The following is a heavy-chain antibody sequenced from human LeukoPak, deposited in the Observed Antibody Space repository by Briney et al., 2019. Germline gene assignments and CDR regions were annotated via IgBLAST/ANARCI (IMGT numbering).Heavy chain of an antibody. D-gene: IGHD6-13*01. CDR1: GYSFTSYW. CDR2: IYPGDSDT. CDR3: ARLVGIAAAGKSSFDY. Sequence: GESLKISCKGSGYSFTSYWIGWVRQMPGKGLEWMGIIYPGDSDTRYSPSFQGQVTISADKSISTAYLQWSSLKASDTAMYYCARLVGIAAAGKSSFDYWGQGTLVTVSS. V-gene: IGHV5-51*01. J-gene: IGHJ4*02.